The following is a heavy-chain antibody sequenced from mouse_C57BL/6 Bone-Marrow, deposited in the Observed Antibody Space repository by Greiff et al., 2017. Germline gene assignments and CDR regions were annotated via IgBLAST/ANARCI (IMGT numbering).Heavy chain of an antibody. J-gene: IGHJ4*01. CDR1: GYTFTSYW. CDR3: ATTMSTTRGYYYAIDY. CDR2: IYPSDSET. V-gene: IGHV1-61*01. D-gene: IGHD2-4*01. Sequence: QVQLQQSGAELVRPGSSVKLSCKASGYTFTSYWMDWVKQRPGQGLEWIGNIYPSDSETHYNQKFKDKATLTVDKSSITAYMQLSSLTSEDSAVYYCATTMSTTRGYYYAIDYWGQGTSVTVSS.